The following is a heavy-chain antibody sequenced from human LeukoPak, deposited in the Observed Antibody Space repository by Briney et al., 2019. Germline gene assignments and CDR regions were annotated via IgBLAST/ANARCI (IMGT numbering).Heavy chain of an antibody. CDR1: GFTFSSNW. V-gene: IGHV3-7*01. J-gene: IGHJ4*02. D-gene: IGHD2-15*01. CDR2: INPDGSAQ. CDR3: ARANNSSWHN. Sequence: GGSLRLSCATSGFTFSSNWMSWVRHAPGRGLDWVANINPDGSAQYHAASVKGRFTVSRDNAKNSLYLQMSSLRVEDTAIYYCARANNSSWHNWGQGALVTVSS.